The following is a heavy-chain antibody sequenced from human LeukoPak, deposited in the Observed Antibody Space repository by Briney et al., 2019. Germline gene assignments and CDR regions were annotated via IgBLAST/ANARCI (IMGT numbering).Heavy chain of an antibody. Sequence: GGSLRLSCAASGFTFSNYEMNWVRQAPGKGLEWVAVISNDGRNKHFADSVNGRFTISRDNSKNTLYLQMNSLRAEDTALYYCAKDQDVAAAAYYFDHWGPGTLVTVSS. J-gene: IGHJ4*02. CDR2: ISNDGRNK. CDR3: AKDQDVAAAAYYFDH. CDR1: GFTFSNYE. V-gene: IGHV3-30*18. D-gene: IGHD6-13*01.